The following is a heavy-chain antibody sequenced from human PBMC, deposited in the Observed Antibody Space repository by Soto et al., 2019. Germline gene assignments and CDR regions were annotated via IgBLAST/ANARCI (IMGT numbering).Heavy chain of an antibody. J-gene: IGHJ5*02. CDR1: GFTFSSYA. CDR3: AKDRFGYCSSTSCYKGAFDP. D-gene: IGHD2-2*02. CDR2: ISGSGGST. Sequence: GGSLRLSCAASGFTFSSYAMSWVRQAPGKGLEWVSAISGSGGSTYYADSVKGRFTNSRDNSKNTLYLQMNSLRAEDTAVYYCAKDRFGYCSSTSCYKGAFDPWGQGTLVTVSS. V-gene: IGHV3-23*01.